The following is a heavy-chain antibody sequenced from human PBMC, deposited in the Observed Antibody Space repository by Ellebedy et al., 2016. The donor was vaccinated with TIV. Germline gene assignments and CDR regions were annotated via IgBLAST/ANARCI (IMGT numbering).Heavy chain of an antibody. J-gene: IGHJ5*02. CDR3: ARDLGHSGYDLLDP. D-gene: IGHD5-12*01. Sequence: GRFTISRDNAKNSLYLQMNSLRVEDTAVYYCARDLGHSGYDLLDPWGQGTLVTVSA. V-gene: IGHV3-11*05.